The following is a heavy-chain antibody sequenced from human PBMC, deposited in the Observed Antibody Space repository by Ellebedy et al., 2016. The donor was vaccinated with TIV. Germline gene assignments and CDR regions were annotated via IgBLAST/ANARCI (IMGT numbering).Heavy chain of an antibody. CDR2: IRRKGHGGTA. D-gene: IGHD1-14*01. CDR1: GFMFRDYA. Sequence: PGGSLRLSCAASGFMFRDYAMTWSRQAPGKGLEWVGFIRRKGHGGTAEYAASVKGRFTIPRDDSNNIAYLQMNSLQADDTGVYYCVRDRDTRTRNSANREDDYWGQGTVVTVSS. CDR3: VRDRDTRTRNSANREDDY. J-gene: IGHJ4*02. V-gene: IGHV3-49*03.